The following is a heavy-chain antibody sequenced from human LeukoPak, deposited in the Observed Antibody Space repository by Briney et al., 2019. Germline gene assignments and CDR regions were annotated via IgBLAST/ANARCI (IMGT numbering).Heavy chain of an antibody. CDR1: GFTFSTYS. J-gene: IGHJ4*02. Sequence: AGGSLRLSCAASGFTFSTYSMNWVRQAPGKGLEWVSSITSPVGRMYYADSLTGRITISRDNARSTLYLQMNSLRAEDTAVYYCARDRVGGTTASTFEYWGQGTLVTVSS. CDR2: ITSPVGRM. D-gene: IGHD1-26*01. CDR3: ARDRVGGTTASTFEY. V-gene: IGHV3-21*01.